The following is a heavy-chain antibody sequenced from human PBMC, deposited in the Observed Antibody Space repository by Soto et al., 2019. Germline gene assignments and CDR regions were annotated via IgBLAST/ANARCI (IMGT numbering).Heavy chain of an antibody. CDR1: GGSVSSGSYY. Sequence: PSETLSLTCTVSGGSVSSGSYYWSWIRQPPGKGLEWIGEINHSGSTNYNPSLKSRVTISVDTSKNQFSLKLSSVTAADTAVYYCARTRGLTPFDYWGQGTLVTVSS. D-gene: IGHD5-12*01. J-gene: IGHJ4*02. CDR3: ARTRGLTPFDY. V-gene: IGHV4-39*07. CDR2: INHSGST.